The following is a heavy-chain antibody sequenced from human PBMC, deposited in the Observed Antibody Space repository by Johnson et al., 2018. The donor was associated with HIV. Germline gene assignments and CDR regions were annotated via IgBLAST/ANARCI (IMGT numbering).Heavy chain of an antibody. CDR1: GFTFSSYA. D-gene: IGHD1-1*01. CDR3: ATVWRNEGRHAFDV. CDR2: IWYDGSNK. Sequence: VQLVESGGGVVQPGRSLRLSCAASGFTFSSYAMHWVRQAPGTGLEWVAVIWYDGSNKYYVDSVKGRFTISRDNAKNSLYLQMNSLRAEDTAVYYCATVWRNEGRHAFDVWGQGTMVTVSS. J-gene: IGHJ3*01. V-gene: IGHV3-33*03.